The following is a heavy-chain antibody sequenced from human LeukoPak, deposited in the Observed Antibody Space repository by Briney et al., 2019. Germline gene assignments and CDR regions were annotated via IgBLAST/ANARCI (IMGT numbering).Heavy chain of an antibody. Sequence: GASVKVSCKASGYTFTGYYMHWVRQAPGQGLEWMGRINPNSGGTNYAQKFQGRVTMTRDASISTAYMELSRLRSDDTAVYYCARARMVRGARFDPWGQGTLVTVSS. D-gene: IGHD3-10*01. CDR2: INPNSGGT. V-gene: IGHV1-2*06. CDR3: ARARMVRGARFDP. CDR1: GYTFTGYY. J-gene: IGHJ5*02.